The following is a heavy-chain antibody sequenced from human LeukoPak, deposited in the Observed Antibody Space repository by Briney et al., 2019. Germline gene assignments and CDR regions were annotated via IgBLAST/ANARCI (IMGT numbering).Heavy chain of an antibody. J-gene: IGHJ4*02. CDR3: ATKQWLAPPPDS. V-gene: IGHV3-74*01. CDR1: GFTFSMYW. D-gene: IGHD6-19*01. CDR2: INTDGTVT. Sequence: GGSLRLSCAASGFTFSMYWMLWVRQAPGKGLESVSRINTDGTVTTYADSVKGRFTVSRDNADNTMFLQMNSVRGEDTAVYYCATKQWLAPPPDSWGQGTPVTVSS.